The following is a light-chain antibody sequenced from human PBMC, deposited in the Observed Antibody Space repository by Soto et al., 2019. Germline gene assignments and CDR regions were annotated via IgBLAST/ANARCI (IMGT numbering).Light chain of an antibody. V-gene: IGKV1-5*03. CDR3: QHYTDYRAIT. Sequence: DIPMTQSPSTLPASVGDRVTITCRASESVSSYLAWYQQKPGRAPTLLVYRASNLEDGVPSRFSASGSGTEFTLTISSLQPDDFETYFCQHYTDYRAITFGGGTRVEI. J-gene: IGKJ4*01. CDR2: RAS. CDR1: ESVSSY.